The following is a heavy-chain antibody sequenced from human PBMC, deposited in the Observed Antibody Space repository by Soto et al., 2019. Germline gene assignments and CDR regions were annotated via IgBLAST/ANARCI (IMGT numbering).Heavy chain of an antibody. CDR2: IIPIFGTA. Sequence: SVKVSCKASGGTFSSYAISWVRQAPGQGLEWMGGIIPIFGTANYAQKFQGRVTITADKSTSTAYMELNSLRSEDTAVYYCASKPYYFWSDRRGSYYYGMDVWGQGTTVTVSS. CDR1: GGTFSSYA. CDR3: ASKPYYFWSDRRGSYYYGMDV. D-gene: IGHD3-3*01. J-gene: IGHJ6*02. V-gene: IGHV1-69*06.